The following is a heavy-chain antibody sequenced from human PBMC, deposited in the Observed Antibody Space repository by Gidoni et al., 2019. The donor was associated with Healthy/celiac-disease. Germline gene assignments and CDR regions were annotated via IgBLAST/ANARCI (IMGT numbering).Heavy chain of an antibody. V-gene: IGHV4-59*01. D-gene: IGHD4-17*01. J-gene: IGHJ3*02. CDR2: IYYSGST. Sequence: QVQLQESGPGLVKPSETLSLTCTVSGGSISSYYWSWIRQPPGKGLEWIGDIYYSGSTNYNPPLKSRVTKSVDTSKNQFPLKLSSGTAADPAGYYCARGGGGDYGDPRDAFDIWGQGTMVTVSS. CDR3: ARGGGGDYGDPRDAFDI. CDR1: GGSISSYY.